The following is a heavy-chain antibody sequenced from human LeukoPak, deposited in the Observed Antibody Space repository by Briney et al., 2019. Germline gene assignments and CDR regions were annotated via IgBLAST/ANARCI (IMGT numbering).Heavy chain of an antibody. J-gene: IGHJ3*02. D-gene: IGHD2-15*01. CDR3: ASLGSHDAFDI. Sequence: ASVKVSCKASGYTFTDYYMHWVRQAPGQGLEWMGWINPNSGGTNYAQNFQGRVTMTRDTSINTAYMELSRLRSDDTAVYYCASLGSHDAFDIWGQGTMVTVSS. CDR1: GYTFTDYY. V-gene: IGHV1-2*02. CDR2: INPNSGGT.